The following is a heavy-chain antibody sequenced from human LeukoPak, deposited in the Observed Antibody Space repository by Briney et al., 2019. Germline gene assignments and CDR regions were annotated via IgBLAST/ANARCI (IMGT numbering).Heavy chain of an antibody. J-gene: IGHJ4*02. Sequence: GGSLRLSCAASGYSFYDNALSWVRQAPGKGLEWVSTINWNAEYITYADSVRGRFTISRDHAKNSVYLQMDSLSVEDTALYYCARDRMGATGNFDYWGQGTLVTVSS. CDR1: GYSFYDNA. D-gene: IGHD1-26*01. CDR3: ARDRMGATGNFDY. CDR2: INWNAEYI. V-gene: IGHV3-20*04.